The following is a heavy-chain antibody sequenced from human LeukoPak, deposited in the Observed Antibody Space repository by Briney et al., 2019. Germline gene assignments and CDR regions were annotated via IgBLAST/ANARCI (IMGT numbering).Heavy chain of an antibody. CDR2: ISWNSGSI. CDR3: AKGRWFGEEELDY. CDR1: GFTFDDYA. Sequence: SGGSLRLSCAASGFTFDDYAMHWVRQAPGKGLEWVSGISWNSGSIGYADSVKGRFTISRDNAKNSLYLQMNSLRAEDTALYYCAKGRWFGEEELDYWGQGTLVTVSS. D-gene: IGHD3-10*01. J-gene: IGHJ4*02. V-gene: IGHV3-9*01.